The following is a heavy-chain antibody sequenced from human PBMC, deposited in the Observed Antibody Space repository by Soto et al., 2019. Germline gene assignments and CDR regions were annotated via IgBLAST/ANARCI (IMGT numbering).Heavy chain of an antibody. V-gene: IGHV3-74*01. J-gene: IGHJ4*02. D-gene: IGHD7-27*01. Sequence: VSLQLSCAASGFTFSNYWTHWVRQAPGKGLVWVSRINGDGSTTTYADFVKGRFTISRDNAKNTLYLQMDSLGADDTAVYYCTRGGTSATYWGLFDYWGQGALVTVSS. CDR2: INGDGSTT. CDR3: TRGGTSATYWGLFDY. CDR1: GFTFSNYW.